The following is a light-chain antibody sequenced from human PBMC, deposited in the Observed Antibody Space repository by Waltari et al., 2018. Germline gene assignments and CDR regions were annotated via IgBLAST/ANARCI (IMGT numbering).Light chain of an antibody. V-gene: IGLV2-14*03. CDR1: STDVGDYNY. J-gene: IGLJ3*02. CDR3: CSYAGRSTWV. CDR2: DVT. Sequence: QSALTQPASVAGSPGQSITISCTGASTDVGDYNYVSWYQQMPGKAPKVIIYDVTKRPSGVSNRFSGSTSGNSASLSISGLQAEDEAHYYCCSYAGRSTWVFGGGTKVTVL.